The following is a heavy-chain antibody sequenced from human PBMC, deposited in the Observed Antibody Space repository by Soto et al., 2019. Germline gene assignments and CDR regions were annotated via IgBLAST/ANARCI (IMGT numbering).Heavy chain of an antibody. J-gene: IGHJ6*02. CDR3: AKVGDSNPYYYYYGMDV. V-gene: IGHV3-30-3*01. CDR1: GFTFSSYA. D-gene: IGHD3-16*01. Sequence: QVQLVESGGGVVQPGRSLRLSCAASGFTFSSYAMHWVRQAPGKGLEWVALISYDGSKKYYADSVKGRFTISRDNSKNTLYLQMNSLRAEDTSVYYCAKVGDSNPYYYYYGMDVWGQGTTVTVSS. CDR2: ISYDGSKK.